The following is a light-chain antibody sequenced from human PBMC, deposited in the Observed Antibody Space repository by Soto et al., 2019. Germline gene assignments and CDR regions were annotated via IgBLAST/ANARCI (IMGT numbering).Light chain of an antibody. CDR3: QQSYSTPPT. Sequence: DIQMTQSPSSLSASVGDRVTITCRASQSISSYLNWYQQKPGKAPKLLIYAASSLQSGVPSRFSGSGSGTDFTLTISSLQRQDFETYYCQQSYSTPPTLGQGTTVDIK. CDR1: QSISSY. J-gene: IGKJ1*01. CDR2: AAS. V-gene: IGKV1-39*01.